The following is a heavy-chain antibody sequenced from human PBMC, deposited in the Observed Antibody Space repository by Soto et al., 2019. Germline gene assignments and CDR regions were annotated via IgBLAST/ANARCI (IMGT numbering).Heavy chain of an antibody. CDR2: INPNSGGT. CDR1: GYSITGNY. CDR3: ARWPQRWLHALGY. D-gene: IGHD5-12*01. J-gene: IGHJ4*02. V-gene: IGHV1-2*02. Sequence: WEACGYSITGNYMRWGRQEPGQGLEWMGWINPNSGGTNYAQKFQGRVTMTRDTSISTAYMELSRLRSDDTSVYYCARWPQRWLHALGYWGQAPLVTV.